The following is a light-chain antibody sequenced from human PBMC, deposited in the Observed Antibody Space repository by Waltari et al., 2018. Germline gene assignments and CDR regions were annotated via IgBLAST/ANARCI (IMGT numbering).Light chain of an antibody. CDR1: QSVLYSSNNKNY. J-gene: IGKJ1*01. Sequence: DIGMAQPPDSLAVSLGERATINCKSSQSVLYSSNNKNYLAWYQQKPGQPPKLLIYWASTRESGVPDRFSGSGSGTDFTLTISSLQAEDVAVYYCQQYYSSPQTFGQGTKVEIK. CDR2: WAS. V-gene: IGKV4-1*01. CDR3: QQYYSSPQT.